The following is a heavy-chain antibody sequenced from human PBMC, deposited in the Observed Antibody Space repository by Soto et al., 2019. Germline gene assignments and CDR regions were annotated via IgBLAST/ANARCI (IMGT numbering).Heavy chain of an antibody. V-gene: IGHV3-21*01. CDR2: ISSSSSYI. Sequence: GGSLRLSCAASGFTFSSYSMNWVRQAPGKGLEWVSPISSSSSYIYYADSVKGRFTISRDNAKNSLYLQMNSLRAEDTAVYYCARADCSSTSCDYYGMDVWGQGTTVTVSS. D-gene: IGHD2-2*01. CDR1: GFTFSSYS. CDR3: ARADCSSTSCDYYGMDV. J-gene: IGHJ6*02.